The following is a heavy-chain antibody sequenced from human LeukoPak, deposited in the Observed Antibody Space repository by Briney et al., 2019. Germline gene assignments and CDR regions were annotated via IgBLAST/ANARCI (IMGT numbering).Heavy chain of an antibody. Sequence: GGSLRLSCAASGFTFRRYGMSWVRQAPGKGLEWVSGIKGNGDDIYYADSVKGRFTISRDNSKNTLYLQMNSLRAEDTAVYYCARVEGGGSYPHPHYFDYWGQGTLVTVSS. CDR3: ARVEGGGSYPHPHYFDY. V-gene: IGHV3-23*01. D-gene: IGHD1-26*01. CDR1: GFTFRRYG. CDR2: IKGNGDDI. J-gene: IGHJ4*02.